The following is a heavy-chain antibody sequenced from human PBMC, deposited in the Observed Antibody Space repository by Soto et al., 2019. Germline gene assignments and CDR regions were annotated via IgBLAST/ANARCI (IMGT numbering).Heavy chain of an antibody. CDR3: ARAEEYQLLFGWFDP. J-gene: IGHJ5*02. CDR1: GGTFSSYA. V-gene: IGHV1-69*13. D-gene: IGHD2-2*01. Sequence: SVKVSCKASGGTFSSYAISWVRQAPGQGLEWMGGIIPIFGTANYAQKFQGRVTITADESTGTAYMELSSLRSEDTAVYYCARAEEYQLLFGWFDPWGQGTLVTVSS. CDR2: IIPIFGTA.